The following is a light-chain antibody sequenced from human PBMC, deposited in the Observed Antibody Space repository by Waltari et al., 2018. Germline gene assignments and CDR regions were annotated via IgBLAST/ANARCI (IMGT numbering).Light chain of an antibody. V-gene: IGKV1-5*01. J-gene: IGKJ1*01. CDR2: NAS. CDR1: QSVNRW. Sequence: DIQMPQSPSTLSASVGHRVTHTSRASQSVNRWLAGYQQKPGKAPKPLISNASAIQNGVAPRCSGGGSGTEFTLTISSLQPDDASTYYCQQYEACPVTFGHGTKVEIK. CDR3: QQYEACPVT.